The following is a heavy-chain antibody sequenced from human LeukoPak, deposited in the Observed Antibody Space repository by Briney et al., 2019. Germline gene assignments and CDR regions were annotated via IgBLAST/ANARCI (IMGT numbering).Heavy chain of an antibody. CDR2: ISGSGGST. CDR3: AKAPSDISGYYISWLDP. J-gene: IGHJ5*02. CDR1: GFTFSNYA. V-gene: IGHV3-23*01. Sequence: GGSLILSCAASGFTFSNYAMSWVRQVPGRGLEWVSSISGSGGSTYYADSVKGRFAISRDNSKNTLYLQMSTLRAEDTAVFYCAKAPSDISGYYISWLDPWGQGALVTVSS. D-gene: IGHD3-22*01.